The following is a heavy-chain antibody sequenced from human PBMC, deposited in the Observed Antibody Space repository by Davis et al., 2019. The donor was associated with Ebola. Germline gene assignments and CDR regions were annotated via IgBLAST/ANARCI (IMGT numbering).Heavy chain of an antibody. V-gene: IGHV4-61*01. Sequence: MPSETLSLTCTVSGGSISSSSYYWSWIRQPPGKGLEWIGYIYYSGSTNYNPSLKSRVTIPVDTSKNQFSLKLSSVTAADTAVYYCARLGWYYDSSGYYSGAFDIWGQGTMVTVSS. J-gene: IGHJ3*02. CDR2: IYYSGST. CDR3: ARLGWYYDSSGYYSGAFDI. CDR1: GGSISSSSYY. D-gene: IGHD3-22*01.